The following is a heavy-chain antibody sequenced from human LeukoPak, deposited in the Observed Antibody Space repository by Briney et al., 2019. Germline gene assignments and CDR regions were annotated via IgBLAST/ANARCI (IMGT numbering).Heavy chain of an antibody. J-gene: IGHJ6*03. Sequence: SETLSLTCTVSGGSISSSGYSWTWIRRPAGKRLEWIGRVYTSGSNDYNPSLKSRVTISVDTSKNQFSLKLSSVTAADTAVYYCARSYGGNSGRYYYYYMDVWGEGTTVTVSS. D-gene: IGHD4-23*01. CDR1: GGSISSSGYS. V-gene: IGHV4-61*02. CDR3: ARSYGGNSGRYYYYYMDV. CDR2: VYTSGSN.